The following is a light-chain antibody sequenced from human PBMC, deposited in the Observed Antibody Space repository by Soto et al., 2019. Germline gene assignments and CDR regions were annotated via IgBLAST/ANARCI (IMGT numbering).Light chain of an antibody. CDR2: QAS. V-gene: IGKV1-5*03. CDR1: ETIGIW. Sequence: DIQMAQTPSTLSASVGDRVTIACRASETIGIWLAWYQQKPGKAPKFLIYQASTLGGGVSSRFIGSGSGTEFTLTISSLHPEDFATYYCQQYKFLWTFGQGTKVEMK. J-gene: IGKJ1*01. CDR3: QQYKFLWT.